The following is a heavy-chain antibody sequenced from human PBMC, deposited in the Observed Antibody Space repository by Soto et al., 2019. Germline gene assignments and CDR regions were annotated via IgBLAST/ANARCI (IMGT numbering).Heavy chain of an antibody. V-gene: IGHV1-18*01. Sequence: GASVKVSCKASGYTFTSYGISWLREAPGQGLEWMGWISAYNGNTNYAQKLQGRVTMTTDTSTSTAYMELRSLRSDDTAVYYCARHSYYDSSGYLGVWGQGTTVTVSS. J-gene: IGHJ6*02. CDR2: ISAYNGNT. CDR3: ARHSYYDSSGYLGV. CDR1: GYTFTSYG. D-gene: IGHD3-22*01.